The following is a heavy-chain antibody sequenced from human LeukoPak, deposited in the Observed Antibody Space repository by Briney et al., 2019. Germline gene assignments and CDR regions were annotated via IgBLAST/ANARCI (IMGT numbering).Heavy chain of an antibody. Sequence: GGSLRLSCAASGFTFSSHAMQWVRQAPGKGLEWVAVVSYDGTAKYYADSVKGRFTISRDNSKNTLYLQMNSLRAEDTAVYYCARSPRDGYNSFDFWGQGTLVTVSS. V-gene: IGHV3-30-3*01. D-gene: IGHD5-24*01. J-gene: IGHJ4*02. CDR3: ARSPRDGYNSFDF. CDR2: VSYDGTAK. CDR1: GFTFSSHA.